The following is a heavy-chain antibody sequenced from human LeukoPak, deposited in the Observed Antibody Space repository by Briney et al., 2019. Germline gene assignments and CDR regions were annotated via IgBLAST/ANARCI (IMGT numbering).Heavy chain of an antibody. Sequence: ASVKVSCKASGYTFTSYGISWVRQAPGQGLEWMGWISAYNGNTNYAQKLQGRVTMTTDTSTSTAYMELRSLRSDDTAVYYCARKAQYCSSTSCSDFDYWGQGTLVTVSS. D-gene: IGHD2-2*01. J-gene: IGHJ4*02. CDR1: GYTFTSYG. CDR2: ISAYNGNT. V-gene: IGHV1-18*01. CDR3: ARKAQYCSSTSCSDFDY.